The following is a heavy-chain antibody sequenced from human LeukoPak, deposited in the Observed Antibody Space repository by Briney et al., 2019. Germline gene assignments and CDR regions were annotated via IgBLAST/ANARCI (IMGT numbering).Heavy chain of an antibody. Sequence: GGSLRLSCAASGFTFSSYGMHWVRQAPGKGLEWVSLIWYDGSHTYYADSVKGRFSISRDNSKYTLYLQMNSLRAEDTAVYYCARNDYTNYGLAYWGQGTLVTVSS. CDR3: ARNDYTNYGLAY. CDR1: GFTFSSYG. D-gene: IGHD4-11*01. V-gene: IGHV3-33*01. CDR2: IWYDGSHT. J-gene: IGHJ4*02.